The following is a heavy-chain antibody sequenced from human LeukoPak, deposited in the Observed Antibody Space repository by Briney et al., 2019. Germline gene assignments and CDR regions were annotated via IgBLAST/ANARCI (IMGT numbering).Heavy chain of an antibody. CDR2: ISYDGSNK. J-gene: IGHJ4*02. Sequence: GGSLRLSCAASGFTFSSYAMHWVRQAPGKGLEWVAVISYDGSNKYYADSVKGRFTISRDNSKNTLYLQMNSLRAEDTAVYYCARDLDSSGYYYVGYFDYWGQGTLVTVSS. V-gene: IGHV3-30*04. CDR3: ARDLDSSGYYYVGYFDY. D-gene: IGHD3-22*01. CDR1: GFTFSSYA.